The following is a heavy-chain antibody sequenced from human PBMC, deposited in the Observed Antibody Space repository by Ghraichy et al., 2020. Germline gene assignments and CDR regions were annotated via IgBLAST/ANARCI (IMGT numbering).Heavy chain of an antibody. CDR1: GFTFSSYS. J-gene: IGHJ6*02. Sequence: GGSLRLSCAASGFTFSSYSMNWVRQAPGKGLEWVSYISSSSSTIYYADSVKGRFTISRDNAKNSLYLQMNSLRDEDTAVYYCARENRGRIVVDRYYYGMDVWGQGTTVTVSS. D-gene: IGHD3-22*01. CDR2: ISSSSSTI. CDR3: ARENRGRIVVDRYYYGMDV. V-gene: IGHV3-48*02.